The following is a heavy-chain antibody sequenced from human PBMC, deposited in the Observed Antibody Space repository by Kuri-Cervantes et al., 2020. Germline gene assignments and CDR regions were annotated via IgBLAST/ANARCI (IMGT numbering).Heavy chain of an antibody. D-gene: IGHD3-10*01. CDR1: GGSISSRNW. CDR2: INHSGST. V-gene: IGHV4-4*02. CDR3: ARGRRAMVRGVIGY. Sequence: SETLSLTCAVSGGSISSRNWWSWVRQPPGKGLEWIGEINHSGSTNYNPSLKSRVTISVDTSKNQFSLKLSSVTAADTAVYYCARGRRAMVRGVIGYWGQGTLVTVSS. J-gene: IGHJ4*02.